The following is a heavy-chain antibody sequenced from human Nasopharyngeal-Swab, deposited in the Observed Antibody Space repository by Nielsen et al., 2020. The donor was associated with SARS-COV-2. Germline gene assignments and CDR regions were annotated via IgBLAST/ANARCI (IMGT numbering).Heavy chain of an antibody. D-gene: IGHD6-19*01. Sequence: ASVQTSCKASGYTFTGYYMHWVRQAAAQGIEWMGRINPNSGGTNYAQKFQGRVTMTRDTSISTAYMELSRLRSDDTAVYYCARDPTSVAGTGDYYYGMDVWGQGTTVTVSS. CDR1: GYTFTGYY. CDR3: ARDPTSVAGTGDYYYGMDV. V-gene: IGHV1-2*06. CDR2: INPNSGGT. J-gene: IGHJ6*02.